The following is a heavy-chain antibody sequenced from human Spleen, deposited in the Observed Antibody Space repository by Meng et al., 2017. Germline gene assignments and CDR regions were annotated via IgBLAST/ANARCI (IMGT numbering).Heavy chain of an antibody. CDR2: IWYDGSSM. J-gene: IGHJ4*02. D-gene: IGHD6-19*01. CDR1: GFSFRTYG. CDR3: ARNMALAGFDY. V-gene: IGHV3-33*01. Sequence: GESLKISCEASGFSFRTYGMHWVRLAPGKGLEWVAFIWYDGSSMYYADSVKGRFTISRDNSKNTRYLEMNSLRAEDTGVYYCARNMALAGFDYWGQGTRVNGSS.